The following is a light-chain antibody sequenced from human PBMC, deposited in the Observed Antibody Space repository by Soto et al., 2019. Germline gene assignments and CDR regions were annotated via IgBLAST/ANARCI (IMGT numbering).Light chain of an antibody. CDR2: DAS. Sequence: EIVLTQSPATPSLSPGERATLSCRASQSVSSYLAWYQQKPGQAPGLLIYDASNRATGIPARFSGSGSGTDFTLTISSLEPEDFAVYYRQQRSNWPPITFGQGTRLEI. V-gene: IGKV3-11*01. CDR3: QQRSNWPPIT. CDR1: QSVSSY. J-gene: IGKJ5*01.